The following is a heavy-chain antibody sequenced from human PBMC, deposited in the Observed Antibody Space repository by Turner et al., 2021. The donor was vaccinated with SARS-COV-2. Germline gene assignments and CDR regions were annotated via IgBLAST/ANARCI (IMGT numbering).Heavy chain of an antibody. CDR1: GHSISSYW. CDR3: AKLRGSSYGMDV. V-gene: IGHV5-51*01. CDR2: RFLGDSDT. Sequence: EVQLEQSGAEVKKPGESLKISCKGSGHSISSYWIGWVRQMPGKGLEWMGIRFLGDSDTRYSPSFQGQVTISADNSITTAYLQWSSLKASDTATYYCAKLRGSSYGMDVWGHGTTVTVSS. J-gene: IGHJ6*02. D-gene: IGHD6-6*01.